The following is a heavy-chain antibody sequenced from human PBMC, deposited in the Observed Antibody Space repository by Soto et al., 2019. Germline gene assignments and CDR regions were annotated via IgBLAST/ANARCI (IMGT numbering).Heavy chain of an antibody. V-gene: IGHV3-15*07. CDR1: GFTFSDAS. CDR3: TTDVGDY. CDR2: IKSKIDGGTT. Sequence: EVQLVESGGDLVKPGGSLRLSFAASGFTFSDASMNWVRQAPGRGLEWVGRIKSKIDGGTTDYAAPVKGRFTIARDDSKNTLYLQMASLKTEDTALYYCTTDVGDYWGQGTLVTVSS. J-gene: IGHJ4*02.